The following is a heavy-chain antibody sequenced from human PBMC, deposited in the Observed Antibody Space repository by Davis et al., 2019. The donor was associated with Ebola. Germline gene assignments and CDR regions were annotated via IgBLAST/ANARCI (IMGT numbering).Heavy chain of an antibody. CDR3: ARGWLRTGVDV. CDR2: TYYNSKWYY. J-gene: IGHJ6*04. Sequence: PSETLSLTCAISGDSVSINRGAWNWIRQSPSRGLEWLGRTYYNSKWYYDYAVSVKSRITIYQDTSKNQFSLQLNFVTPEDTAVYFCARGWLRTGVDVWGKGTTVIVSS. D-gene: IGHD5-12*01. CDR1: GDSVSINRGA. V-gene: IGHV6-1*01.